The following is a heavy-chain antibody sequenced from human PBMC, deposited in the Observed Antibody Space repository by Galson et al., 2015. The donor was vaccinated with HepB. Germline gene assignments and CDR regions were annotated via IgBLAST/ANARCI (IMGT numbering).Heavy chain of an antibody. Sequence: TLSLTCTVSGGSISSGDYYWSWIRQPPGKGLEWIGYIYYSGSTYYNPSLKSRVTISVDTSKNQFSLKLSSVTAADTAVYSCARARVYSGSLNWFDPWGQGTLVTVSS. J-gene: IGHJ5*02. CDR3: ARARVYSGSLNWFDP. D-gene: IGHD1-26*01. CDR1: GGSISSGDYY. V-gene: IGHV4-30-4*01. CDR2: IYYSGST.